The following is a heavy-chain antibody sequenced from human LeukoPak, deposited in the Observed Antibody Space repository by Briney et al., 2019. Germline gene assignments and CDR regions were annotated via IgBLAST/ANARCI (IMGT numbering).Heavy chain of an antibody. D-gene: IGHD3-10*01. CDR2: IWYDGSNK. CDR3: ARRDEAGSVDY. J-gene: IGHJ4*02. V-gene: IGHV3-33*01. Sequence: PGGSLRLSCAASGFTFSSYGMHWVRQAPGKGLEWVAVIWYDGSNKYYADSVKGRFTISRDNSKNTLYLQMSSLRAEDTAVYYCARRDEAGSVDYWGQGTLVTVSS. CDR1: GFTFSSYG.